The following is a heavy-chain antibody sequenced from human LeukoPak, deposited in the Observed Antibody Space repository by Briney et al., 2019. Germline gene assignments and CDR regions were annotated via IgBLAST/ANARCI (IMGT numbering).Heavy chain of an antibody. CDR3: AKAFPPPSAGFDC. CDR1: GHTFTSYD. Sequence: GASAKVSWKASGHTFTSYDTNWVRQDTGHGLYWMEWMNPNSGNTGYAQKFQGRVTITRNTSISTAYMELSRLRSDDTAIYYCAKAFPPPSAGFDCWGQGTLVTVSS. D-gene: IGHD6-13*01. V-gene: IGHV1-8*03. CDR2: MNPNSGNT. J-gene: IGHJ4*02.